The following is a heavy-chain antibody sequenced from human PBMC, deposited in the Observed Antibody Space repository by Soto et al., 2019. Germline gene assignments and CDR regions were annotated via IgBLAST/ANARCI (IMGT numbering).Heavy chain of an antibody. J-gene: IGHJ6*01. CDR3: AREIVVVPAAINYAYYYYYGLDV. CDR2: IYTSGST. CDR1: GGSISSYY. D-gene: IGHD2-2*02. V-gene: IGHV4-4*07. Sequence: SETLSLTCTVSGGSISSYYWSWIRQPAGKGLEWIGRIYTSGSTNYNPSLKSRVTMSVDTSKNQFSLKLSSVNAADTAVYYCAREIVVVPAAINYAYYYYYGLDVWGQGTTVNVS.